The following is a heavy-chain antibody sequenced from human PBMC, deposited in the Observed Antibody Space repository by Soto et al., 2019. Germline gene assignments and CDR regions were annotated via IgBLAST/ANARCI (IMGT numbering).Heavy chain of an antibody. J-gene: IGHJ4*02. CDR1: GFTFSSYG. Sequence: LRLSCAASGFTFSSYGMHWVRQAPGKGLEWVAVIWYDGSNKYYADSVKGRFTISRDNSKNTLYLQMNSLRAEDTAVYYCAREFTRYDFWSGYYTSAYWGQGTLVTVSS. CDR2: IWYDGSNK. V-gene: IGHV3-33*01. D-gene: IGHD3-3*01. CDR3: AREFTRYDFWSGYYTSAY.